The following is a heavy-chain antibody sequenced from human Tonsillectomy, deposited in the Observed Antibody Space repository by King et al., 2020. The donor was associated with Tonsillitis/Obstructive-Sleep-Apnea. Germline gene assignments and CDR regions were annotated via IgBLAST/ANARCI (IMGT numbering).Heavy chain of an antibody. Sequence: QLVQSGAEVKNPGSSVKVSCKASGGTSRRSAITWVRQSPGQWLEWMGGFFPSFRTTHNAQKFQGRVRITADESTNTTYMELSSLTSEDTAVYYCARGAFVAAAGPYFDYWGQGTLVTVSA. D-gene: IGHD6-13*01. CDR1: GGTSRRSA. CDR2: FFPSFRTT. CDR3: ARGAFVAAAGPYFDY. J-gene: IGHJ4*02. V-gene: IGHV1-69*01.